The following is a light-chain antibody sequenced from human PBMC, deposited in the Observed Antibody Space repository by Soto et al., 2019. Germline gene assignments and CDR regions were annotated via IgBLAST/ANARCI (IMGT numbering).Light chain of an antibody. CDR3: QQTHSTPAST. CDR1: QSISRY. V-gene: IGKV1-39*01. J-gene: IGKJ4*01. CDR2: AAS. Sequence: DIQMTQSPPSLSASVGDRVTITCRASQSISRYLNWYLQRPGKAPELLIYAASNLHDGVPSRFSGSGSGTEFTLTISSLQPEDFAVYYCQQTHSTPASTFGQGTSVEVK.